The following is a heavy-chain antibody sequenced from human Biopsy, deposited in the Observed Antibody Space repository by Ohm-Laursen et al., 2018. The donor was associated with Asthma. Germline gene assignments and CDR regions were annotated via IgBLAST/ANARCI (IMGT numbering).Heavy chain of an antibody. Sequence: ASVKASCKTSGYTFNSTGITWVRQAPGQGLEWMGWISVYNGNTKVAQKLQDRVTMITDTSTSTAYMELRSLRSDDTAVYFCARAVDYSHYYGIDVWGQGTTVTVS. CDR1: GYTFNSTG. CDR2: ISVYNGNT. J-gene: IGHJ6*02. V-gene: IGHV1-18*01. CDR3: ARAVDYSHYYGIDV. D-gene: IGHD3-10*01.